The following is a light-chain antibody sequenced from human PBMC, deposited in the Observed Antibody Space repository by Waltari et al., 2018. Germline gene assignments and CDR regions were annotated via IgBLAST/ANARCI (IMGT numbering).Light chain of an antibody. V-gene: IGLV2-8*01. CDR3: SSYAGSNNVV. CDR2: EVS. CDR1: SNDVGGSNY. J-gene: IGLJ2*01. Sequence: QSALTQPPSASGSPGQSVTISCTGTSNDVGGSNYVSWYQQHPGKAPKLMIYEVSKRPSGVPDRFSGSKSGYTASLTVSGLQAEDEADYFCSSYAGSNNVVFGGGTKLTVL.